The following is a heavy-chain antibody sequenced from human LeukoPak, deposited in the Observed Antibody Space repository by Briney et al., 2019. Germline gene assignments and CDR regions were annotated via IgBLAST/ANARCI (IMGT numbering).Heavy chain of an antibody. Sequence: PRGSLRLSCAASGFTFSNYAMSWVRQAPGKGLEWVSAIGGSGGTTYYADSVKGRFTISRDNSKNTLYLQMRSLRAEDTAVYYCAKWGDYDVLTGYYDSDYWGQGTLVTVSS. D-gene: IGHD3-9*01. CDR3: AKWGDYDVLTGYYDSDY. CDR2: IGGSGGTT. J-gene: IGHJ4*02. CDR1: GFTFSNYA. V-gene: IGHV3-23*01.